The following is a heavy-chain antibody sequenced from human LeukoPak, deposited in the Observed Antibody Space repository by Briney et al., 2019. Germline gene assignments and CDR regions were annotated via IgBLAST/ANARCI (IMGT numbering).Heavy chain of an antibody. CDR2: IIPIFGIA. J-gene: IGHJ4*02. CDR3: AVWGCSSTSCYGSRIDY. CDR1: GGTFSSYA. D-gene: IGHD2-2*01. V-gene: IGHV1-69*04. Sequence: WASVKVSCKASGGTFSSYAISWVRQAPGQGLEWMGRIIPIFGIANYAQKFQGRVTITADKSTSTAYMELSSLRSEDTAVYYCAVWGCSSTSCYGSRIDYWGQGTLVTVSS.